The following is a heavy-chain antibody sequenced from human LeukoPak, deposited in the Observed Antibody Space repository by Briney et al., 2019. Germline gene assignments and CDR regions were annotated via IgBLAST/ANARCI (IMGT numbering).Heavy chain of an antibody. CDR1: GFTFSSYS. CDR3: APRGPRGNWFHP. Sequence: PGGSLRLSCVGSGFTFSSYSFNWFRQAPGKGLEWVSSINGVGNSTYYADSVKGRFTVSRDNSKNTLYLQMNSLRAEDTALYYCAPRGPRGNWFHPWGQGTLVTVSS. CDR2: INGVGNST. V-gene: IGHV3-23*01. D-gene: IGHD3-10*01. J-gene: IGHJ5*02.